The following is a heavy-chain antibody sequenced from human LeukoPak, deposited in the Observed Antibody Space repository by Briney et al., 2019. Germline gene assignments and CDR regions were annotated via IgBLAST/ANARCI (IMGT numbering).Heavy chain of an antibody. CDR2: ISYDGSNK. V-gene: IGHV3-30*18. CDR3: AKDLQILYGSGSYSAAISS. Sequence: PGGSLRLSCAASGFTFSSYGMHWVRQAPGKGLEWVAVISYDGSNKYYADSVKGRFTISRDNSKNTLYLQMNSLRAEDTAVYYCAKDLQILYGSGSYSAAISSWGQGTLVTVSS. J-gene: IGHJ4*02. CDR1: GFTFSSYG. D-gene: IGHD3-10*01.